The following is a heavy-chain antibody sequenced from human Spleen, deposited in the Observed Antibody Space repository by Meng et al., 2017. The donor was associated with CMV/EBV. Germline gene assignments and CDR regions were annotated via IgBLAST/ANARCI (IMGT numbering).Heavy chain of an antibody. D-gene: IGHD3-10*01. Sequence: GESLKISCAASGFTFSGYAMNWVRQAPGKGLEWVSAVSGSGGATFYADSVRGRFTISRDNSKNTVYLNMDSLRAEDSAVYFCATPRLFKVVFDYWGHGTVVTVSS. CDR1: GFTFSGYA. J-gene: IGHJ4*01. CDR3: ATPRLFKVVFDY. CDR2: VSGSGGAT. V-gene: IGHV3-23*01.